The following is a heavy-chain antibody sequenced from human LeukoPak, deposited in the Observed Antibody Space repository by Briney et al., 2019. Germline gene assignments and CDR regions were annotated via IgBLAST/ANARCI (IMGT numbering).Heavy chain of an antibody. CDR3: AREDYGGNSGFDY. CDR2: IYYSGST. D-gene: IGHD4-17*01. J-gene: IGHJ4*02. Sequence: SETLSLTCTVSDGSISSYYWSWIRQPPGKGLEWIGYIYYSGSTNYNPSLKSRVTISVDRSKNQFSLKLSSVTAADTAVYYCAREDYGGNSGFDYWGQGTLVTVSS. CDR1: DGSISSYY. V-gene: IGHV4-59*12.